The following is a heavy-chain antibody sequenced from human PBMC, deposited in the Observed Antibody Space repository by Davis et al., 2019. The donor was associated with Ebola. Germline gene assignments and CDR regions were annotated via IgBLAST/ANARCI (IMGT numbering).Heavy chain of an antibody. CDR1: GGSISSSSYY. V-gene: IGHV4-39*01. D-gene: IGHD6-19*01. J-gene: IGHJ4*02. CDR3: ARPSSGWTFDY. Sequence: MPSETLSLTCTVSGGSISSSSYYWGWIRQPPGKGLEWIGSIYYSGSTYYNPSLKSRVTISVDTSKNQSSLKLSSVTAADTAVYYCARPSSGWTFDYWGQGTLVTVSS. CDR2: IYYSGST.